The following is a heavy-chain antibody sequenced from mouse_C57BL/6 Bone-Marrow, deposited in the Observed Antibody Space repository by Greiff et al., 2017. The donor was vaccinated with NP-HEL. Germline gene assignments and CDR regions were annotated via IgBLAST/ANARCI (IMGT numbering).Heavy chain of an antibody. CDR3: ARRGQLRLAYYAMDY. V-gene: IGHV1-18*01. J-gene: IGHJ4*01. CDR2: INPNNGGT. CDR1: GYTFTDYN. Sequence: VQLQQSGPELVKPGASVKIPCKASGYTFTDYNMDWVKQSHGKSLEWIGDINPNNGGTIYNQKFKGKATLTVDKSSSTAYMELRSLTSEDTAVYYCARRGQLRLAYYAMDYWGQGTSVTVSS. D-gene: IGHD3-2*02.